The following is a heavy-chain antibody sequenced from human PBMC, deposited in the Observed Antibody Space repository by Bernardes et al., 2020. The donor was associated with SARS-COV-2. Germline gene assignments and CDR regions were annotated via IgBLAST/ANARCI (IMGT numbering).Heavy chain of an antibody. CDR2: IGSTSIHR. CDR3: AKDIPFSGSS. J-gene: IGHJ5*02. V-gene: IGHV3-21*01. CDR1: GFTFSSNT. Sequence: GGSLRLPCAAPGFTFSSNTMDWFRQASGKGLELVPSIGSTSIHRFHADPVKGRFTIPRDNSKNSLYLQMNNLRAEDTAVYYCAKDIPFSGSSWGQGTLVTVSS. D-gene: IGHD1-26*01.